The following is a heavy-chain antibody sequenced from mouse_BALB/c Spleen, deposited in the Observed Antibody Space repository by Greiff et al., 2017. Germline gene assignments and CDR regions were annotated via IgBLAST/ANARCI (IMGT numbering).Heavy chain of an antibody. Sequence: QVQLQQSGAELVRPGVSVKISCKGSGYTFTDYAMHWVKQSHAKSLEWIGVISTYYGDASYNQKFKGKATMTVDKSSSTAYMELARLTSEDSAIYYCARRGDSNYFDYWGQGTTLTVSS. CDR2: ISTYYGDA. V-gene: IGHV1S137*01. J-gene: IGHJ2*01. CDR3: ARRGDSNYFDY. CDR1: GYTFTDYA.